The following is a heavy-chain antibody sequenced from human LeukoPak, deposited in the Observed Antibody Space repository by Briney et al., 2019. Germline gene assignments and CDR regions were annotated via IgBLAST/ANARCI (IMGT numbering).Heavy chain of an antibody. Sequence: ASVKVSCKASGYTFTDYYMHWMRQAPGQGLEWMGWISAYNGNTNYAQKLQGRVTMTTDTSTSTAYMELRSLRSDDTAVYYCARDLYDSSGYYIGDAFDIWGQGTMVTVSS. CDR3: ARDLYDSSGYYIGDAFDI. CDR2: ISAYNGNT. CDR1: GYTFTDYY. D-gene: IGHD3-22*01. V-gene: IGHV1-18*04. J-gene: IGHJ3*02.